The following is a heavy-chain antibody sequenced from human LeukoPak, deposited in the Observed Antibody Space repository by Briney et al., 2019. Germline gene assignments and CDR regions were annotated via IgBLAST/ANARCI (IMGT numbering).Heavy chain of an antibody. V-gene: IGHV1-18*01. CDR3: ARGDGYYGSGNNWFDP. Sequence: GASVKVSCKPSGYTFTTYGINWVRQAPGQGLEWMGWISTYNTNTNYAQKLQGRVTMTTDTSTRTAYMELRSLRSDDTAVYYCARGDGYYGSGNNWFDPWGQGTLVTVSS. J-gene: IGHJ5*02. CDR1: GYTFTTYG. D-gene: IGHD3-10*01. CDR2: ISTYNTNT.